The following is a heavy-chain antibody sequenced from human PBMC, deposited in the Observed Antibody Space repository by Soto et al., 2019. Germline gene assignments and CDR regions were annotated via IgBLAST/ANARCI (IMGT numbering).Heavy chain of an antibody. D-gene: IGHD1-26*01. V-gene: IGHV1-69*08. CDR1: GDTFNDST. Sequence: QVQLVQSGAEVQKPGSSVKISCTASGDTFNDSTFTWVRRAPGQGLEWMGRVIPLLDASNYAEKFQDRVTITADKSTNTAYMELSGLKSEDSAIYYCASGKTQMTQDRMGFYYYMDVWGKGTTVTVSS. CDR2: VIPLLDAS. CDR3: ASGKTQMTQDRMGFYYYMDV. J-gene: IGHJ6*03.